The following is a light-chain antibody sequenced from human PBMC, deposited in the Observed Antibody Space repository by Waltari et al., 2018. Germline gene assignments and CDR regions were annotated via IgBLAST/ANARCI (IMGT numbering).Light chain of an antibody. J-gene: IGLJ3*02. CDR1: ASNLGGHL. CDR2: RSD. Sequence: QSVLTQPPSASGTPGQRVGISCSGSASNLGGHLVNWYQQLPGRAPKLPIYRSDLRPSGVPDRFSGSKSGTSASLAISGLQSEDEADYFCASWDDSLNGHWVFGGGTKVTVL. CDR3: ASWDDSLNGHWV. V-gene: IGLV1-44*01.